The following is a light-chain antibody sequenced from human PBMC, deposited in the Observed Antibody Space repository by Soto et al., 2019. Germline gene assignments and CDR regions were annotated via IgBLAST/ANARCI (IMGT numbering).Light chain of an antibody. J-gene: IGLJ1*01. CDR1: TSDVGKYDL. Sequence: QSVLTQPASVSGSPGQSITIACTGTTSDVGKYDLVSWFRQHPGKAPKLLIYEVSKRPSGASHRFSGSKSGDTASLTISGLQPEDEGDYFCCSFAGSRYYVFGTGTKVTVL. CDR2: EVS. V-gene: IGLV2-23*02. CDR3: CSFAGSRYYV.